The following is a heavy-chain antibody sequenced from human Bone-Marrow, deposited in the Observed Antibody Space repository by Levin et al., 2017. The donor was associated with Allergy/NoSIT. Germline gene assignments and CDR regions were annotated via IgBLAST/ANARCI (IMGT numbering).Heavy chain of an antibody. J-gene: IGHJ6*02. CDR2: SSSSGSTI. V-gene: IGHV3-48*03. D-gene: IGHD3-16*02. CDR1: GFTFSSYE. CDR3: ARDQRRRPGTITFGGVIVMFGMDV. Sequence: GGSLRLSCAASGFTFSSYEMNWVRQAPGKGLEWISYSSSSGSTIYYADSAKGRFTISRDNAKNSLYLQMNSLRADDTAVYYCARDQRRRPGTITFGGVIVMFGMDVWGQGTTVTVSS.